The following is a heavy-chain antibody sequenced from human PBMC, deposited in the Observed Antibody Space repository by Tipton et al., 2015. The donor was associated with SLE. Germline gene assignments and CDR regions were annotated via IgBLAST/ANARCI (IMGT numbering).Heavy chain of an antibody. Sequence: TLSLTCTVSGGSISSHCWSWLRQPPGKGLEWVGYIYYSGSTNYNPSLKSRVTMSVDTSKNQFSLKLSSVTAADTAVYYCARVIAAAVPTPYFDYWGQGTLVTGSS. CDR1: GGSISSHC. CDR2: IYYSGST. J-gene: IGHJ4*02. D-gene: IGHD6-13*01. V-gene: IGHV4-59*11. CDR3: ARVIAAAVPTPYFDY.